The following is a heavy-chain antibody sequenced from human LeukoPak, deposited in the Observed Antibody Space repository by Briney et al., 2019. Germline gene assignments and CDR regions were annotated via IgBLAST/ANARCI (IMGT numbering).Heavy chain of an antibody. CDR1: GSSISGYY. V-gene: IGHV4-59*01. CDR3: ASWAGDWGFDY. J-gene: IGHJ4*02. D-gene: IGHD7-27*01. Sequence: PSETLSLTCTVSGSSISGYYWSWIRQPPGKGLEWIGYAHYSGSTNYSPSLKSRVTISVDTPKNQFSLKLTSVTAADTAFYYCASWAGDWGFDYWGQGTLVSVSS. CDR2: AHYSGST.